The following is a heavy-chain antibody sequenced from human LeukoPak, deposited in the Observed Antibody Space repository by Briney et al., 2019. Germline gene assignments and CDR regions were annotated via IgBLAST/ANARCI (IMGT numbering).Heavy chain of an antibody. Sequence: SGGSLRLSCVASGFTFSSYEMNWVSQAPGKGLEWVSYISSSGSTIYYADSVKGRFTISRDNAKKSLYLQMNSLRAEDTAIYYCARILGVQWLVLDYWGRGTLVTVSS. J-gene: IGHJ4*02. CDR3: ARILGVQWLVLDY. D-gene: IGHD6-19*01. V-gene: IGHV3-48*03. CDR1: GFTFSSYE. CDR2: ISSSGSTI.